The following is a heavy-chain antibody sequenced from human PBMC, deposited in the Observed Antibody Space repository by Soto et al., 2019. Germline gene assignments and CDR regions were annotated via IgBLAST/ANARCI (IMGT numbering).Heavy chain of an antibody. D-gene: IGHD5-12*01. CDR1: GGSISSYY. CDR3: ARNQMATIGRGPRLYGMDV. Sequence: SETLSLTCTVSGGSISSYYWSWIRQPPGKGLEWIGYIYYSGSTNYNPSLKSRVTISVDTSKNQFSLKLSSVTAADTAVYYCARNQMATIGRGPRLYGMDVWGQGTTVTVS. CDR2: IYYSGST. V-gene: IGHV4-59*01. J-gene: IGHJ6*02.